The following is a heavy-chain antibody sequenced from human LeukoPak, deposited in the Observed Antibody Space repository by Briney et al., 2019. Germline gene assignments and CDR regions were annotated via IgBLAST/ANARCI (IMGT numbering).Heavy chain of an antibody. V-gene: IGHV1-18*01. J-gene: IGHJ5*02. CDR1: GYTFSSYG. D-gene: IGHD3-10*01. Sequence: GASVKVSCKASGYTFSSYGISWMRQAPGQGLEWMGWISGYTGNTNYAQNLQGRVTMTTDTSTSTAYMELRSLRSDDTALYYCARSSWFGGRSEWRWFDPWGQGTLVTVSS. CDR3: ARSSWFGGRSEWRWFDP. CDR2: ISGYTGNT.